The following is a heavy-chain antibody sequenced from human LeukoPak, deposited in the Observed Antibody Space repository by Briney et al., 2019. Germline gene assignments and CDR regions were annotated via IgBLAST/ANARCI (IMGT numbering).Heavy chain of an antibody. CDR2: INPNSGGT. CDR3: ARDFCTNGVCSTAFDY. D-gene: IGHD2-8*01. V-gene: IGHV1-2*02. CDR1: GYTFTGYY. J-gene: IGHJ4*02. Sequence: ASVKVSCKASGYTFTGYYTHWVRQAPGQGLEWMGWINPNSGGTNYAQKFQGRVTMTRDTSISTAYMELSRLRSDDTAVYYCARDFCTNGVCSTAFDYWGQGTLVTVSS.